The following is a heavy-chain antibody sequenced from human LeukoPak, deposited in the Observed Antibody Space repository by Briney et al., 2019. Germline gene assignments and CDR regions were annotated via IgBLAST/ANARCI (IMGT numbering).Heavy chain of an antibody. D-gene: IGHD6-19*01. J-gene: IGHJ4*02. CDR3: AKIGAVAGHFDY. CDR2: IRYDGNEK. V-gene: IGHV3-30*02. Sequence: GGSLTLSCVASGFIFSLYGMHWVRQAPGSGLGWVSVIRYDGNEKYYADSVKSRFTISRDNSKNTLYLQMNSLRAEDTAMYYCAKIGAVAGHFDYWGQGTLVTVSS. CDR1: GFIFSLYG.